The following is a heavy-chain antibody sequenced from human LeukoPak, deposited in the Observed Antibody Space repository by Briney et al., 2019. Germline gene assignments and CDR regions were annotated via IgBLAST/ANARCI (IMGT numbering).Heavy chain of an antibody. V-gene: IGHV4-34*01. CDR2: INHSGST. J-gene: IGHJ3*02. CDR1: GGSFSGYY. CDR3: ARQGTYSGSYFDAFDI. Sequence: PSETLSLTCAVYGGSFSGYYWSWIRQPPGKGLEWIGEINHSGSTNYNPSLKSRVTISVDTSKNQFSLKLSSVTAADTAVYYCARQGTYSGSYFDAFDIWGQGTMVTVSS. D-gene: IGHD1-26*01.